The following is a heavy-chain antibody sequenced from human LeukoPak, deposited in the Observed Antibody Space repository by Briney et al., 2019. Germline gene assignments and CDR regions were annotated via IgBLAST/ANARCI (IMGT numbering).Heavy chain of an antibody. CDR2: ISYDGSNK. D-gene: IGHD3-16*02. Sequence: GGSLRLSCAASGFTFSSYGMHWVRQAPGKGLEWVAVISYDGSNKYYADSVKGRFTISRDNSKNTLYLQMNSLRAEDTAVYYCAKAGYDYVWGSYRHYYMDVWGKGTTVTVSS. V-gene: IGHV3-30*18. CDR1: GFTFSSYG. CDR3: AKAGYDYVWGSYRHYYMDV. J-gene: IGHJ6*03.